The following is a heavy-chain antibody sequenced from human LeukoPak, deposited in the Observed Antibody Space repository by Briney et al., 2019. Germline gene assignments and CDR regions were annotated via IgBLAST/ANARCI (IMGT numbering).Heavy chain of an antibody. D-gene: IGHD5-12*01. CDR3: AKGLASDGWLGHDH. Sequence: GGSLRLSCAASGFTFSSYGMHWVRQAPGKGLEWVAFIRYDGSNKYYADSVKGRFTISRYNPNYTLYLQMNSLRAEDTAVYYCAKGLASDGWLGHDHWGQGTLVTVSS. CDR1: GFTFSSYG. J-gene: IGHJ4*02. V-gene: IGHV3-30*02. CDR2: IRYDGSNK.